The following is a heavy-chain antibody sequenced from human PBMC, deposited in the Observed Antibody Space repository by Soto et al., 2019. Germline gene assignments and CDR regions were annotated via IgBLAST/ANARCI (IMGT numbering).Heavy chain of an antibody. Sequence: SVKFSGKASGGTFSSYAISWVRQAPGRGLEWMGGIIPIFGTANYAQKFQGRVTITADESTSTAYMELSSLRSEDTAVYYCERDGEAAARVYGMDVWGQGTTVTVSS. CDR2: IIPIFGTA. V-gene: IGHV1-69*13. CDR3: ERDGEAAARVYGMDV. D-gene: IGHD6-13*01. J-gene: IGHJ6*02. CDR1: GGTFSSYA.